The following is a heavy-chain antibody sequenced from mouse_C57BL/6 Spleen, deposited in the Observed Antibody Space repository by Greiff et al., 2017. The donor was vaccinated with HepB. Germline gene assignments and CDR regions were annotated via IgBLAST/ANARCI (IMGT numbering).Heavy chain of an antibody. CDR1: GYTFTSYW. J-gene: IGHJ2*01. CDR2: IYPGSGST. D-gene: IGHD4-1*01. Sequence: QVHVKQPGAELVKPGASVKMSCKASGYTFTSYWITWVKQRPGQGLEWIGDIYPGSGSTNYNEKFKSKATLTVDTSSSTAYMQLSSLTSEDSAVYYCARSGLGRGYFDYWGQGTTLTVSS. V-gene: IGHV1-55*01. CDR3: ARSGLGRGYFDY.